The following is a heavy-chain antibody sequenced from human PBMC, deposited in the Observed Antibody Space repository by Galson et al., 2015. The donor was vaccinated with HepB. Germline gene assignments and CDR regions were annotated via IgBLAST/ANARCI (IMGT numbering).Heavy chain of an antibody. J-gene: IGHJ2*01. D-gene: IGHD7-27*01. V-gene: IGHV3-64*04. CDR2: ISSNGGST. Sequence: SLRLSCAASGFTFSSYAMHWVRQAPGKGLEYVSAISSNGGSTYYADSVKGRFTVSRDNSKNTMYMQMNSLWAEDTAVYYCARDRNWGSRRWFLDLWGLGTLVTVSS. CDR1: GFTFSSYA. CDR3: ARDRNWGSRRWFLDL.